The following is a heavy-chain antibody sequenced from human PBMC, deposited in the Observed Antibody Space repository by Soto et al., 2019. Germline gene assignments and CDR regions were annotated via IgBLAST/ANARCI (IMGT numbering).Heavy chain of an antibody. J-gene: IGHJ6*03. CDR1: GGSIISYY. V-gene: IGHV4-59*08. CDR2: IYYSGST. Sequence: SLEILSLTCTVSGGSIISYYWRWIRQPPGKGLEWIGYIYYSGSTNYNPSLKSRVTISVDTSKNQFSLKLSSVTAADTAVYYCARQLGYSRHMDVWGKGTTVTVSS. CDR3: ARQLGYSRHMDV. D-gene: IGHD6-13*01.